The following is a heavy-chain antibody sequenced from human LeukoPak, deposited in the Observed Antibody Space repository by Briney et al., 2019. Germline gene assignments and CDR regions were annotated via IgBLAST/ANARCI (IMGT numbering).Heavy chain of an antibody. Sequence: ASQTLSLTCTVSGGSISSGGYYWSWIRQHPGKGLEWIGYIYYSGSTYYNPSLKSRVTISVDTSKNQFSLKLSSVTAADTAVYYCARGLVVVAANYFDHWGQGTLVTVSS. V-gene: IGHV4-31*03. J-gene: IGHJ4*02. CDR3: ARGLVVVAANYFDH. D-gene: IGHD2-15*01. CDR1: GGSISSGGYY. CDR2: IYYSGST.